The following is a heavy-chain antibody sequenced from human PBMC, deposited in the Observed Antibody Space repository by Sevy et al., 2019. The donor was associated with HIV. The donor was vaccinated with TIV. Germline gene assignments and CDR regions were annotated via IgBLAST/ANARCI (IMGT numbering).Heavy chain of an antibody. V-gene: IGHV3-30*02. J-gene: IGHJ6*02. CDR2: IRYDGSNK. Sequence: GGSPRLSCAASGFTFSSYGMHWVRQAPGKGLEWVAFIRYDGSNKYYADSVKGRFTISRDNSKNTLYLQMNSLRAEDTAVYYCAKGVVVVPAAMRRYGMDVWGQGTTVTISS. D-gene: IGHD2-2*01. CDR1: GFTFSSYG. CDR3: AKGVVVVPAAMRRYGMDV.